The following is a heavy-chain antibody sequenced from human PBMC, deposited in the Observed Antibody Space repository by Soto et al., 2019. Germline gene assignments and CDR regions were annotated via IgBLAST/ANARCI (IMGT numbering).Heavy chain of an antibody. CDR2: IKQDGSEK. V-gene: IGHV3-7*01. CDR1: GFTFSSYW. Sequence: GGSLRLSCAASGFTFSSYWMSWVRQAPGKGLEWVANIKQDGSEKYYVDSVKGRFTISRDNAKNSLYLQMNSLRAEDTAVYYCARADRRITMVRGVIIPTPRWFDPWGQGTLVTVSS. D-gene: IGHD3-10*01. CDR3: ARADRRITMVRGVIIPTPRWFDP. J-gene: IGHJ5*02.